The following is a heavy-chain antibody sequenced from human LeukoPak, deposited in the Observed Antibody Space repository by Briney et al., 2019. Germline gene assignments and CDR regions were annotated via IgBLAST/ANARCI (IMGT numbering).Heavy chain of an antibody. D-gene: IGHD1-1*01. CDR3: ARAASIVHDAFDI. CDR2: IYTSGST. V-gene: IGHV4-61*02. Sequence: SQTLSLTCTVSGGSISSGSYYWSWIRQPAGKGLEWIGRIYTSGSTNYNPSLKSRVTISVDTSKNQFSLKLSSVTAADTAVYYCARAASIVHDAFDIWGQGTMVTVSS. CDR1: GGSISSGSYY. J-gene: IGHJ3*02.